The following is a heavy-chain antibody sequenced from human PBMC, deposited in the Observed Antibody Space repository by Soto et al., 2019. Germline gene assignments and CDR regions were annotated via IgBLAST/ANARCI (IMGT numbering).Heavy chain of an antibody. Sequence: EVQLLESGGGLVQSGGSLRLSCVASGFTFSTHAMSWVRQAPGKGLEWVSTFSGSGGNIYYAESVKGRLTISRDDSKNTLYLQMNSLRVEDTAVYYCAKDPPWTVGPLAMDVWGQGTTVTVSS. CDR2: FSGSGGNI. CDR1: GFTFSTHA. D-gene: IGHD2-2*01. J-gene: IGHJ6*02. V-gene: IGHV3-23*01. CDR3: AKDPPWTVGPLAMDV.